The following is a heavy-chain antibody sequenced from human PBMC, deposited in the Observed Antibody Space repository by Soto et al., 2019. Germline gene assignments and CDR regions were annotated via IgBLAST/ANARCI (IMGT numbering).Heavy chain of an antibody. J-gene: IGHJ3*02. CDR1: GFSLSDYY. V-gene: IGHV3-11*06. Sequence: GILRLSGAASGFSLSDYYMSWIRQAPGKGLEWVSYISSSSSYTNYADSVKGRFTISRDNAKNSLYLQMNSLRAEDTAVYYCARVVYPVTTYGFLFDAFDIWGQGTMVT. CDR3: ARVVYPVTTYGFLFDAFDI. D-gene: IGHD4-17*01. CDR2: ISSSSSYT.